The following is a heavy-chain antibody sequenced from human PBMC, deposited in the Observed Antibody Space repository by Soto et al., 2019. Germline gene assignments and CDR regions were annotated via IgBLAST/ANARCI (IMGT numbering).Heavy chain of an antibody. CDR3: ARNGDSSDYRGWFDP. V-gene: IGHV3-66*01. CDR2: IYSGGTT. D-gene: IGHD3-22*01. J-gene: IGHJ5*02. CDR1: GSTFSNY. Sequence: GGSLRLSCGASGSTFSNYMSWVRQAPGKGLEWVSVIYSGGTTYYADSVKGRFTISRDNSKNTLYLQMNSLRAEDTAVYYCARNGDSSDYRGWFDPWGQGTLVTVSS.